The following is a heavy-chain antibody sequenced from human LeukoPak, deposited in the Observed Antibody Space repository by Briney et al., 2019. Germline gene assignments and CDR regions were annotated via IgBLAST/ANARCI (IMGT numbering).Heavy chain of an antibody. Sequence: PSETLSLTCTVSGGSISTYYWSWIRQPPGKGLEWIGYIYYTGSTIYNPYLKSRVTMSLDASKNQFSLELNSVTPADTAVYYCARGGNYWPQWWFDPWGRGTMVSVSS. D-gene: IGHD1-26*01. V-gene: IGHV4-59*01. CDR2: IYYTGST. CDR3: ARGGNYWPQWWFDP. J-gene: IGHJ5*02. CDR1: GGSISTYY.